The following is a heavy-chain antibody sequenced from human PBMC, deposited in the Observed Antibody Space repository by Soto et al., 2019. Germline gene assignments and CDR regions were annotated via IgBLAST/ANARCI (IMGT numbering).Heavy chain of an antibody. CDR2: ISYDGSNK. Sequence: GSLRLSCAASGFTFSSYAMHWVRQAPGKGLEWVAVISYDGSNKYYADSVKGRFTISRDNSKNTLYLQMNSLRAEDTAVYYCARSLWEWWYPGDGGMDVWGQGTTVTVSS. D-gene: IGHD2-15*01. V-gene: IGHV3-30-3*01. CDR3: ARSLWEWWYPGDGGMDV. J-gene: IGHJ6*02. CDR1: GFTFSSYA.